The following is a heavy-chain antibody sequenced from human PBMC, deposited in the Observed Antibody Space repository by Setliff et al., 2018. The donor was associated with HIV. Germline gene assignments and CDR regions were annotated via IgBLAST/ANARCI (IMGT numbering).Heavy chain of an antibody. CDR1: GFTFDEYA. J-gene: IGHJ4*02. Sequence: GGSLRLSCVASGFTFDEYALHWVRQVPGKGLEWVSSIGWNGVSIAYADSVKGRFTISRDNSRNTLFLQMNSLRPEDTAIYYCVRDPIKGDPDYFDYWGQGTLVTVSS. CDR3: VRDPIKGDPDYFDY. V-gene: IGHV3-9*01. D-gene: IGHD1-20*01. CDR2: IGWNGVSI.